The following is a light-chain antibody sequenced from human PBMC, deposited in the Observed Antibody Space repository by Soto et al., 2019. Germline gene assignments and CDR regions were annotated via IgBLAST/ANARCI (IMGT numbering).Light chain of an antibody. CDR3: AAWDDSLTDYV. Sequence: QSVLTQAPSASETPGRRVTISCSGGSSNIGRNTVNWYQQLPGTAPKLLIYSNNRRPSGVPDRFSGSKSGTSASLAISGLQSEDEADYYCAAWDDSLTDYVFGTGTRSPS. J-gene: IGLJ1*01. V-gene: IGLV1-44*01. CDR1: SSNIGRNT. CDR2: SNN.